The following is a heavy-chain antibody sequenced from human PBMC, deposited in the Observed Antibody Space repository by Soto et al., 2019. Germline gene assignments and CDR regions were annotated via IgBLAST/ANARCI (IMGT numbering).Heavy chain of an antibody. Sequence: PXESLRLSCAASGFTVRSYAMTGVRQAPGKGLEWVSVITYNGDNTFYADSVKGRFTISRDNSKDTVYLQMNSLRAEDTAVYYCARYIRGPTVFYFDFWGPGVLVTVSS. CDR1: GFTVRSYA. D-gene: IGHD5-18*01. CDR3: ARYIRGPTVFYFDF. J-gene: IGHJ4*02. CDR2: ITYNGDNT. V-gene: IGHV3-23*01.